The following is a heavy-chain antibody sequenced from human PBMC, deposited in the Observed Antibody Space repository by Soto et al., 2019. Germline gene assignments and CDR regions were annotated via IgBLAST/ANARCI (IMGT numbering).Heavy chain of an antibody. CDR2: IYPGDSET. D-gene: IGHD2-21*02. CDR3: ARRSYCDGDCTRRPYDYYVMDV. J-gene: IGHJ6*02. V-gene: IGHV5-51*01. CDR1: GYSFTSYW. Sequence: EVQLVPSGAEVKKPGESLKISCKGSGYSFTSYWIVWVRQMPGKGLEWMGYIYPGDSETRYSPSLQGQVTMSAAKSTITAYLQWSSLKASDTAMYYCARRSYCDGDCTRRPYDYYVMDVWGQGTTVTVSS.